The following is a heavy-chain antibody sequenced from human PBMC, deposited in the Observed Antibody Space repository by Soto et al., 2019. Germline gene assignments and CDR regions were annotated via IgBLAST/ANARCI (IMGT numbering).Heavy chain of an antibody. D-gene: IGHD3-10*01. CDR2: ISGSGGST. CDR3: AKGGYYYGSGSSQFDY. CDR1: GFTFSSYA. V-gene: IGHV3-23*01. Sequence: EVQLLESGGGLVRPGGSLRLSCAASGFTFSSYAMSWVRQAPGKGLEWVSAISGSGGSTYYADSVKGRFTISRDNSKNTLYLQMNSLRAEDTAVYYCAKGGYYYGSGSSQFDYWGQGTLVTVSS. J-gene: IGHJ4*02.